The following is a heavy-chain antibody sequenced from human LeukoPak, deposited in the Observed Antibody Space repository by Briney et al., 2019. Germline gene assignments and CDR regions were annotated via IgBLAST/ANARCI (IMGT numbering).Heavy chain of an antibody. CDR2: IYYTGST. D-gene: IGHD3-22*01. J-gene: IGHJ4*02. V-gene: IGHV4-39*01. Sequence: SETLSLTCSVSGLAISGSSYYWAWIRQPPGKGLEYIGNIYYTGSTYYNPSLKSRVTISVATSKNQFSLKLSSLTAADTAVYYCARHGYLTTNWGQGTLVTVSS. CDR1: GLAISGSSYY. CDR3: ARHGYLTTN.